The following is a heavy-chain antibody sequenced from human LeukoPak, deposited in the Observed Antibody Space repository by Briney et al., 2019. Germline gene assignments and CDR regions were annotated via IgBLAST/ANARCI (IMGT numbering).Heavy chain of an antibody. J-gene: IGHJ6*02. CDR3: ATDRLANHYYYGMDV. V-gene: IGHV1-24*01. Sequence: ASVNVSCKVSGYTLTELSMHWVRQAPGKGLEWVGGFDPEDGETIYAQKFQGRVTMTEDTSTDTAYMELSSLRSEDTAVYYCATDRLANHYYYGMDVWGQGTTVTVSS. CDR2: FDPEDGET. CDR1: GYTLTELS. D-gene: IGHD4-17*01.